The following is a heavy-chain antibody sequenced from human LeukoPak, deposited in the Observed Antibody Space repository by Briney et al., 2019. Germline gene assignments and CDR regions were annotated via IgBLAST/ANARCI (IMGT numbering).Heavy chain of an antibody. CDR1: GPTFSTSA. CDR2: ISGSGGST. CDR3: AKGQTDYDFWSGYHT. J-gene: IGHJ4*02. Sequence: SGGSLRLSCAAAGPTFSTSAMTWVRQAPGKGLEWVSTISGSGGSTYYADSVKGRFTISRDNSKNTLYLQMTSLRAEDTAVYFCAKGQTDYDFWSGYHTWGQGTLVTVSS. D-gene: IGHD3-3*01. V-gene: IGHV3-23*01.